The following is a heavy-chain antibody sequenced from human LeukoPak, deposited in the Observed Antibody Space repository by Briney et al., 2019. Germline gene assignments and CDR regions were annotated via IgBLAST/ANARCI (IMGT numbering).Heavy chain of an antibody. J-gene: IGHJ5*02. CDR3: ARAAGPSGVAATLSWFDP. CDR1: GYTFTSYD. D-gene: IGHD2-15*01. V-gene: IGHV1-8*01. CDR2: MNTNSGNT. Sequence: ASVKVSCTASGYTFTSYDINWVRQATGQGLGWMGWMNTNSGNTGYEQKFQGRVTMTRNTSISTAYMELSSLRSEDTAVYYCARAAGPSGVAATLSWFDPWGQGTLVTVSS.